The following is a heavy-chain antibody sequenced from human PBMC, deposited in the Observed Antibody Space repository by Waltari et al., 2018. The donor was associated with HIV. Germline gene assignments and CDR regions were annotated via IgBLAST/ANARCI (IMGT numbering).Heavy chain of an antibody. CDR3: ASSPSSGTRNDY. D-gene: IGHD3-22*01. CDR1: GFHVSREY. V-gene: IGHV3-53*02. J-gene: IGHJ4*02. Sequence: EAQLVETGGGVNQPGGSVRHYWAAAGFHVSREYISGGRQSPGKGLECVSVIYSCGSTYYADSVKGRFTISIDNSKNTLYLQMNSLRAEDTAVYYCASSPSSGTRNDYWGQGTLVTVSS. CDR2: IYSCGST.